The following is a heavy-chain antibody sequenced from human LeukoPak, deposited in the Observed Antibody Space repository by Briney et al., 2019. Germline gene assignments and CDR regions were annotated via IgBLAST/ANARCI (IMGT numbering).Heavy chain of an antibody. D-gene: IGHD3-3*01. CDR1: GFTFSSYS. Sequence: GGSLRLSCAASGFTFSSYSMNWVRQAPGKGLKWVSYISSSSTIYYADSVKGRFTISRDNAKNTLYLQLNTLRAEDTAVYYCATFRRFLEWAFDYWGQGTLVTVSS. CDR2: ISSSSTI. J-gene: IGHJ4*02. CDR3: ATFRRFLEWAFDY. V-gene: IGHV3-48*01.